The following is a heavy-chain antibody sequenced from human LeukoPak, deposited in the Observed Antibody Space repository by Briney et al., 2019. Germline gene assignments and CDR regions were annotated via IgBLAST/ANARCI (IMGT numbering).Heavy chain of an antibody. V-gene: IGHV3-9*03. CDR1: GFSFDDYA. D-gene: IGHD3-3*01. Sequence: PGRSLRLSCAASGFSFDDYAMHWVRQPPGKGLEWVSGISWSSGSIGYADSVKGRFTISRDNAKNSLYLQMNSLRAEDMALYYCAKGSIGVVTHPNWFDPWGQGTLVTVSS. J-gene: IGHJ5*02. CDR2: ISWSSGSI. CDR3: AKGSIGVVTHPNWFDP.